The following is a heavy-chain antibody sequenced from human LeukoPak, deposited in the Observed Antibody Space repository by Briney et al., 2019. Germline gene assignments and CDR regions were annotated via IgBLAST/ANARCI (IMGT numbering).Heavy chain of an antibody. J-gene: IGHJ6*02. CDR1: GGSFSGYY. CDR3: ARGRLLWFDPHYGMDV. CDR2: INHSGST. Sequence: SETLSLTCAVYGGSFSGYYWSWIRQPPGKGLEWIGEINHSGSTNYNPSLTSRVTISVDTSKNQFSLKLSSVTAADTAVYYCARGRLLWFDPHYGMDVWGQGTTVTVSS. D-gene: IGHD3-10*01. V-gene: IGHV4-34*01.